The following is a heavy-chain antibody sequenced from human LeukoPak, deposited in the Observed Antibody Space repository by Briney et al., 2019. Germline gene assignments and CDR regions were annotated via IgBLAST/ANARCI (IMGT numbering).Heavy chain of an antibody. D-gene: IGHD6-13*01. CDR1: GFTFSSYG. Sequence: PGGSLRLSCAASGFTFSSYGMHWVRQAPGKGLEWVAVISYDGSNKYYADSVKGRFTISRDNSKNTLYLQMNSLRAEDTAVYYCAKPPAYSSSWPDYWGQGTLVTVSS. CDR3: AKPPAYSSSWPDY. J-gene: IGHJ4*02. CDR2: ISYDGSNK. V-gene: IGHV3-30*18.